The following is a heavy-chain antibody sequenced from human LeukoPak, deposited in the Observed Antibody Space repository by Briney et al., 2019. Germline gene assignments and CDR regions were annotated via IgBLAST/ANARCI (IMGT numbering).Heavy chain of an antibody. CDR1: GFTFSSYT. CDR3: AREGDYSSSWYYYYYYGMDV. V-gene: IGHV3-23*01. CDR2: ISGSGGST. Sequence: GGSLRLSCAASGFTFSSYTMSWVRQAPGKGLEWVSAISGSGGSTYYADSVKGRFTISRDNSKNTLYLQMNSLRAEDTAVYYCAREGDYSSSWYYYYYYGMDVWGQGTTVTVSS. J-gene: IGHJ6*02. D-gene: IGHD6-13*01.